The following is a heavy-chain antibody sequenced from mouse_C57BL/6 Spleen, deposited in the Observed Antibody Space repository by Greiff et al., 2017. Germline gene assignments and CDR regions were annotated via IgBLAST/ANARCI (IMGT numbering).Heavy chain of an antibody. CDR1: GYTFTSYW. Sequence: QVQLKQPGTELVKPGASVKLSCKASGYTFTSYWMHWVKQRPGQGLEWIGNINPSNGGTNYNEKFKSKATLTVDKSSSTAYMQLSSLTSEDSAVYYCAWGTPRDYYAMDYWGQGTSVTVSS. D-gene: IGHD2-14*01. V-gene: IGHV1-53*01. J-gene: IGHJ4*01. CDR3: AWGTPRDYYAMDY. CDR2: INPSNGGT.